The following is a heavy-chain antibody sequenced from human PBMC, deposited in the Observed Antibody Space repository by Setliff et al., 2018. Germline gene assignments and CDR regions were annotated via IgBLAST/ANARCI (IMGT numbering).Heavy chain of an antibody. J-gene: IGHJ5*02. V-gene: IGHV4-4*09. CDR3: ARAHTWSLPNDNSGYPGWFDP. CDR1: GGSISSHY. Sequence: NPSETLSLTCTVSGGSISSHYWSWIRQPPGKGLEWIGQVYTSWSSNYNPSLKNRVTMSIDTSKNQFSLELTSVTAADTAVYYCARAHTWSLPNDNSGYPGWFDPWGQGTLVTVSS. CDR2: VYTSWSS. D-gene: IGHD3-22*01.